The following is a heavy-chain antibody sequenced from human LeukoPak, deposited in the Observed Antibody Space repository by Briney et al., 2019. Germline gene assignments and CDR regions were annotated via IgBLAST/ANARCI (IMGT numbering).Heavy chain of an antibody. D-gene: IGHD3-22*01. CDR1: GFTLSNAW. J-gene: IGHJ4*02. V-gene: IGHV3-15*01. CDR3: TTDPYDSSGYYSLVGY. Sequence: GGSLRLSCAASGFTLSNAWMSWVRQAPGKGLEWVGRIKSKTDGGTTDYAAPVKGRFTISRDDSKNTLYLQMNSLKTEDTAVYYCTTDPYDSSGYYSLVGYWGQGTLVTVSS. CDR2: IKSKTDGGTT.